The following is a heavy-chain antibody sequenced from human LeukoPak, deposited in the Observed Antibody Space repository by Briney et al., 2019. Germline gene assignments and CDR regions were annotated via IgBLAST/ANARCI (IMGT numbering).Heavy chain of an antibody. J-gene: IGHJ6*02. CDR1: GFTFNTYG. CDR2: IWYDGSNK. V-gene: IGHV3-33*01. Sequence: GRSLRLSCAASGFTFNTYGMHWVRQAPGKGLEWVAVIWYDGSNKYYADSVNGRFTISRDNSKNTLYLQMNRLRAEDTAVYYCARDRDCSGGSCYYYYYGMDVWGQGTTVSFSS. CDR3: ARDRDCSGGSCYYYYYGMDV. D-gene: IGHD2-15*01.